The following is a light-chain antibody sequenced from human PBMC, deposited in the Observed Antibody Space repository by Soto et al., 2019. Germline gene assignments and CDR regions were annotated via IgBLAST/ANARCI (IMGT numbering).Light chain of an antibody. Sequence: QAVLTQPPPVSAAPGQRVAISCSGSSSNIGNNYVSWYRQFAGTAPKLLLYENSKRPSGIADRFSGSKSGTSATLDITGLQTGDEADYYCGAWDTSLSVLVFGGGTKLTVL. CDR1: SSNIGNNY. CDR3: GAWDTSLSVLV. J-gene: IGLJ2*01. CDR2: ENS. V-gene: IGLV1-51*01.